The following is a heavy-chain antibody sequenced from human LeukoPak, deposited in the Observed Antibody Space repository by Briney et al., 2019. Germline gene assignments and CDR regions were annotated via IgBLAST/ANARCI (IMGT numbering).Heavy chain of an antibody. CDR1: GFTFSFYE. D-gene: IGHD2-15*01. V-gene: IGHV3-48*03. J-gene: IGHJ1*01. CDR3: ARDSYCSGGTCYSSAEYFQH. CDR2: ISSSGITI. Sequence: GGSLRLSCAASGFTFSFYEMNWVRQAPGKELEWVSYISSSGITIYYADSVKGRFTISRDNARNSLYLQMNSLRAEDTAVYYCARDSYCSGGTCYSSAEYFQHWGQGTLVTVSS.